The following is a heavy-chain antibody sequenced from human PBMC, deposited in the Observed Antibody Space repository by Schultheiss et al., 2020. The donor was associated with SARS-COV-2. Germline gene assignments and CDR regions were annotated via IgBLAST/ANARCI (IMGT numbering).Heavy chain of an antibody. CDR2: IGGSGGDT. Sequence: GGSLRLSCAASGFTFSSYEMNWVRQAPGKGLEWVSVIGGSGGDTKYADSVKGRFTISRDNSKSTLYLQMNSLRAEDTAVYYCAKDRQFSGYPRFDPWGQGTLVTVSS. V-gene: IGHV3-23*01. CDR3: AKDRQFSGYPRFDP. D-gene: IGHD5-12*01. J-gene: IGHJ5*02. CDR1: GFTFSSYE.